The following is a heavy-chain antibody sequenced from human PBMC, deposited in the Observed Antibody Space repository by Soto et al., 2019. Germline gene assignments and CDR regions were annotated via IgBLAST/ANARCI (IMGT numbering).Heavy chain of an antibody. Sequence: EVQLVESGGGLVQPGRSLRLSCAASGFTFDDYAMHWVRQAPGKGLEWVSGISWNSGSIGYADSVKGRLTISRDNAKNSLYLQMNSLRAEDTALYYCAKASGIAARRNWFDPWGQGTLVTVSS. D-gene: IGHD6-6*01. J-gene: IGHJ5*02. CDR2: ISWNSGSI. CDR1: GFTFDDYA. V-gene: IGHV3-9*01. CDR3: AKASGIAARRNWFDP.